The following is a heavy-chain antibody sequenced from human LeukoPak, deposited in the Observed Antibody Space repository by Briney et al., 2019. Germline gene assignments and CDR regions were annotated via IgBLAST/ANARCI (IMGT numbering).Heavy chain of an antibody. CDR1: GGSFSGYY. CDR2: INHSGST. Sequence: SETLSLTCAVYGGSFSGYYWSWIRQPPGKGLEWIGEINHSGSTNYNPSLKSRVTISVDTSKNQFSLKLSSVTAADTAVYYCARASYDYVWGSYRLRGTRRCDYWGQGTLVTVSS. CDR3: ARASYDYVWGSYRLRGTRRCDY. D-gene: IGHD3-16*02. J-gene: IGHJ4*02. V-gene: IGHV4-34*01.